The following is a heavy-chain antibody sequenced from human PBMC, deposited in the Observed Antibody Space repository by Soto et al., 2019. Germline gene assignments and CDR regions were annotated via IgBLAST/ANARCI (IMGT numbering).Heavy chain of an antibody. CDR2: FDPGHGET. V-gene: IGHV1-24*01. Sequence: ASVKVSCKVSGHPLTQLSMHWVRQPLGKGLEWMGGFDPGHGETTYARNFQGRVTMTEDTSTDTAYMEVSSLRSDDTAVYYCATTGNDYGDLGSWGQGTLVTVSS. CDR1: GHPLTQLS. CDR3: ATTGNDYGDLGS. J-gene: IGHJ4*02. D-gene: IGHD4-17*01.